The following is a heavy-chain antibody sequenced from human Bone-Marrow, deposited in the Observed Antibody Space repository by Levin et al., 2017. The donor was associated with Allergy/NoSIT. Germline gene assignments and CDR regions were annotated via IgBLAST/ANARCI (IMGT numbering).Heavy chain of an antibody. CDR2: IYDAGRT. V-gene: IGHV3-53*01. Sequence: GGSLRLSCAASGFTVSGYYLSWVRQAPGKGLEWVSTIYDAGRTYYADSVKGRFTISRDNSKDTLYLQLNSLRADDPAVYYCARVSFPGYDGSRSYYNEYYYDSWGQGTLVTVSS. J-gene: IGHJ4*02. D-gene: IGHD3-10*01. CDR3: ARVSFPGYDGSRSYYNEYYYDS. CDR1: GFTVSGYY.